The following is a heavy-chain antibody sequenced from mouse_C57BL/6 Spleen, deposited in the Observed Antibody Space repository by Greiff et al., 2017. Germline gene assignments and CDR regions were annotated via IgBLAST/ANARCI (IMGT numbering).Heavy chain of an antibody. V-gene: IGHV1-19*01. CDR3: ARGGSLGNYAMDY. J-gene: IGHJ4*01. CDR1: GYTFTDYY. Sequence: EVKLQESGPVLVKPGASVKMSCKASGYTFTDYYMNWVKQSHGKSLEWIGVINPYNGGTSYNQKFKGKATLTVDKSSSTAYMELNSLTSEDSAVYYCARGGSLGNYAMDYWGQGTSVTVSS. CDR2: INPYNGGT.